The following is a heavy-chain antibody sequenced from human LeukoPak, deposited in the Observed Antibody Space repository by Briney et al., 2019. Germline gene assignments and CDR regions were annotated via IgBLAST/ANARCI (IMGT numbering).Heavy chain of an antibody. CDR3: ARVPGRGYSMYYFDC. CDR2: INWNGGST. V-gene: IGHV3-20*04. Sequence: GGSLRLSCAASGFTFDDYGMSWVRQAPGKGLEWVSGINWNGGSTGYADSVKGRFTISRDNAKNSLYLQMNRLRAEDTALYYCARVPGRGYSMYYFDCWGQATMVTDSS. J-gene: IGHJ4*02. D-gene: IGHD5-18*01. CDR1: GFTFDDYG.